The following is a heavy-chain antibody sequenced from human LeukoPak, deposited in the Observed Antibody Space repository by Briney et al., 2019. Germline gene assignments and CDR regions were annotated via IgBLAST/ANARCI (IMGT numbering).Heavy chain of an antibody. CDR2: ISSSSSYI. J-gene: IGHJ4*02. CDR1: GFTFSSYS. D-gene: IGHD3-16*02. Sequence: GGSLRLSGAASGFTFSSYSMNWVRQAPGKGLEWVSSISSSSSYIYYADSVKVRFTISRDNAKNSLYLQMNSLRAEDTAVYYCLPMITFGGVIVNWGQGTLVTVS. CDR3: LPMITFGGVIVN. V-gene: IGHV3-21*01.